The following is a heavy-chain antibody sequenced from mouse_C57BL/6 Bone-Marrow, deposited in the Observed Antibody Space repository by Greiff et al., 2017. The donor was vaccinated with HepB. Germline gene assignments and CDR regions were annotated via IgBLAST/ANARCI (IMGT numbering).Heavy chain of an antibody. J-gene: IGHJ3*01. V-gene: IGHV1-52*01. CDR1: GYTFTSYW. CDR2: IDPSDSET. CDR3: ARWGGYYWFAY. D-gene: IGHD2-3*01. Sequence: QVQLQQPGAELVRPVSSVKLSCKASGYTFTSYWMHWVKQRPIQGLEWIGNIDPSDSETHYNQKFKDKATLTVDKSSSTAYMQLSSLTSEDSAVYYCARWGGYYWFAYWGQGTLVTVSA.